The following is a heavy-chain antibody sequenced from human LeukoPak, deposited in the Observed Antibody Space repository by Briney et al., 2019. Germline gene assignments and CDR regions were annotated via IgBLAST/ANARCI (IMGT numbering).Heavy chain of an antibody. V-gene: IGHV4-39*07. D-gene: IGHD4-17*01. CDR3: ATRPSYGDYAPY. CDR2: IYYSGST. J-gene: IGHJ4*02. CDR1: GGSINSTNYY. Sequence: TSETLSLTCTVSGGSINSTNYYWGWIRQPPGKGLEWIGTIYYSGSTYYNPSLKSRVTISVDTSKNQFSLKLSSVTAADTAVYYCATRPSYGDYAPYWGQGTLVTVSS.